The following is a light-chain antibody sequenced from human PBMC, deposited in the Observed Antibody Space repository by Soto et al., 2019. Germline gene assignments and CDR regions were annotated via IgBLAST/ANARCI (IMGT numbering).Light chain of an antibody. Sequence: DIQMTRSPSSLSASVGDRVTITCRASQGISNYLAWYQQQPGKVPKLLIYVASTLQSGVPSRFSGSGSGTDFTLTISSLQPEDVATYYCQKYNSAPWTFGQGTKVEIK. V-gene: IGKV1-27*01. CDR2: VAS. CDR1: QGISNY. CDR3: QKYNSAPWT. J-gene: IGKJ1*01.